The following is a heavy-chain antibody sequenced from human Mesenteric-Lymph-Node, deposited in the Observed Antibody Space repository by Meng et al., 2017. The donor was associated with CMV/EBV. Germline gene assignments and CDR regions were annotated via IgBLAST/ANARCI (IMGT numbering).Heavy chain of an antibody. V-gene: IGHV4-39*07. CDR2: ISYSGST. CDR3: AGDQYTNKWHYY. D-gene: IGHD2-2*02. J-gene: IGHJ4*02. Sequence: SETLSLTCTVSGASIIRSTYYCAWIRQPPGKGLEWIGSISYSGSTFYNPSLKGRVTISKDSPKNQFSLKLSSVTAADTAVYYCAGDQYTNKWHYYWGQGMLVTVSS. CDR1: GASIIRSTYY.